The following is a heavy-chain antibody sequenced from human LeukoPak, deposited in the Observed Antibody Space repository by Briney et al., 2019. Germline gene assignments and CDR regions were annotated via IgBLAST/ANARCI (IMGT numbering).Heavy chain of an antibody. Sequence: GGSLRLSCAASGFTFSSYEMNWVRQAPGKGLEWVSYISSSGSTIYYADSVKGRFTISRDNAKNSLYLQMNSLRAEDTAVYYCARVATYYDILTGYYSGDYYYYMDVWGKGTTVTISS. CDR2: ISSSGSTI. D-gene: IGHD3-9*01. CDR3: ARVATYYDILTGYYSGDYYYYMDV. V-gene: IGHV3-48*03. J-gene: IGHJ6*03. CDR1: GFTFSSYE.